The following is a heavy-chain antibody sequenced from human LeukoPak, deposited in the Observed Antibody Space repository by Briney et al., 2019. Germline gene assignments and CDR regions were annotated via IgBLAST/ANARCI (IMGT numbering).Heavy chain of an antibody. CDR3: TRVITYFDY. CDR2: INTDVSGT. Sequence: GGSLRLSCAASGFTFSNYWMHWVRHAPGKGLVWVSSINTDVSGTTYTDSVKGRFTISRDNAKNTLYLQMNGLPVEDTAVYYCTRVITYFDYWGQGTLVTVSS. V-gene: IGHV3-74*03. CDR1: GFTFSNYW. J-gene: IGHJ4*02. D-gene: IGHD3-16*01.